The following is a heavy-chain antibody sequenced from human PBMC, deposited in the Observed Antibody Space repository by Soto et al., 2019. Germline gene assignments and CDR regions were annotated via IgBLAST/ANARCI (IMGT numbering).Heavy chain of an antibody. CDR2: INHSGST. CDR1: GGSINSSNYF. CDR3: ASGSGSNNWFDP. V-gene: IGHV4-39*07. J-gene: IGHJ5*02. D-gene: IGHD3-10*01. Sequence: SETLSLTCTVSGGSINSSNYFWGWIRQPPGKGLEWIGRINHSGSTNYNPSLKSRVTISVDTSKNQFSLKLSSVTAADTAVYYCASGSGSNNWFDPWGQGTLVTVSS.